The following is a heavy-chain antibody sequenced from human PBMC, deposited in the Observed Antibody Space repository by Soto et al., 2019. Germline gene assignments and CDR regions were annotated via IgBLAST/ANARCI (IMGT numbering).Heavy chain of an antibody. D-gene: IGHD3-10*01. V-gene: IGHV3-23*01. Sequence: GGSLRLSCAASGFTFDGYAMSWVRQAPGKGLQWVSTIGGSGDGTYYADSVKGRFTISRDNSKNTLYLQMNSLRAEDTAVYYCAKAREVTLVRVPSSSWGQGTLVTVSS. J-gene: IGHJ5*02. CDR2: IGGSGDGT. CDR1: GFTFDGYA. CDR3: AKAREVTLVRVPSSS.